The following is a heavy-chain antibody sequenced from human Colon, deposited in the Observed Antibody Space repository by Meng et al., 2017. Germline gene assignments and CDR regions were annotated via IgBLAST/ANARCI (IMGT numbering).Heavy chain of an antibody. J-gene: IGHJ4*02. CDR2: ARIDYANT. CDR1: GASVRSPDHQ. CDR3: ARDYWGSLDF. V-gene: IGHV4-61*08. D-gene: IGHD3-16*01. Sequence: QVQLQELGPGLMSPSETLSLICAVSGASVRSPDHQWGWVRQPPGKGLEWIGYARIDYANTNYNPSLKSRVNVSLDTSKNQFSLNVRSVTAADTAVYYCARDYWGSLDFWGQGILVTVSS.